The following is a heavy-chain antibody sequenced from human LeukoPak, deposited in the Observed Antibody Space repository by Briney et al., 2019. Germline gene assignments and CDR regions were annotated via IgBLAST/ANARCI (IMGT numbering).Heavy chain of an antibody. V-gene: IGHV3-66*01. CDR3: ARSDSSGWGDPFDY. CDR1: GFTFSSYA. D-gene: IGHD6-19*01. CDR2: IYSGGST. J-gene: IGHJ4*02. Sequence: PGGSLRLSCAASGFTFSSYAMSWVRQAPGKGLERVSVIYSGGSTYYADSVKGRFTISRDNSKNTLYLQMNSLRAEDTAVYYCARSDSSGWGDPFDYWGQGTLVTVSS.